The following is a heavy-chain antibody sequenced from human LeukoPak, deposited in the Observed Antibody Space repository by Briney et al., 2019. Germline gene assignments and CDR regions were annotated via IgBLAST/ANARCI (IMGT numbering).Heavy chain of an antibody. D-gene: IGHD6-13*01. CDR3: AREITAAGNYFDY. V-gene: IGHV3-21*01. J-gene: IGHJ4*02. CDR2: ISSSSSYI. CDR1: GFSFSTHS. Sequence: GGSLRLSCAASGFSFSTHSMNWVRQAPGKGLEWVSSISSSSSYIYYVDSVKGRFAISRDNAQNSLYLQMNSLRAEDTALYYCAREITAAGNYFDYWGQGTLVTVSS.